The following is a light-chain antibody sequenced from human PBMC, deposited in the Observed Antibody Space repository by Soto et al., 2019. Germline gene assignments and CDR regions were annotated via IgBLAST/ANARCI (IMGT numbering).Light chain of an antibody. CDR1: QSISTY. CDR3: QQSYSSPFT. Sequence: EIQMTQSPSSLSASVGDRVTITCRASQSISTYLNWYQQKPGRAPKLLIYAASSLQSGVPSRFSGGGSGTDFTLTISSLQPEDFATYYCQQSYSSPFTFGPGTKVDIE. CDR2: AAS. V-gene: IGKV1-39*01. J-gene: IGKJ3*01.